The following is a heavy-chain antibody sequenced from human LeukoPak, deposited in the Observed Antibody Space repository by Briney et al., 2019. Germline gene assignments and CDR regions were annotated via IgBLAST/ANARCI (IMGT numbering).Heavy chain of an antibody. CDR1: GFSFSSYW. CDR2: INQDGSDK. V-gene: IGHV3-7*01. D-gene: IGHD1-1*01. Sequence: PGGSLRLSCAASGFSFSSYWMTWVRQAPGKGLEWVANINQDGSDKPYVDSVKGRFTISRDNAKNSLYLQMNSLRSEDTEVYYFAIDPTHWIDAFDIWGQGTMVTVSS. CDR3: AIDPTHWIDAFDI. J-gene: IGHJ3*02.